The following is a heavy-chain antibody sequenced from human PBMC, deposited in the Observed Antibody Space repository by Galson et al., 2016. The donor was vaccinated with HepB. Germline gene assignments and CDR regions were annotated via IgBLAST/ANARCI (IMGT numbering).Heavy chain of an antibody. J-gene: IGHJ4*02. Sequence: SLRLSCAASGFTFSSYWMNWARQAPGKGLEWVANIKGDGSETYYVHSVKGRFTVSRDNAKNSLYLQMNSLRAEDTAVYYCARGDTGSFSFEYWGQGILVTVSS. CDR1: GFTFSSYW. CDR3: ARGDTGSFSFEY. D-gene: IGHD1-26*01. CDR2: IKGDGSET. V-gene: IGHV3-7*01.